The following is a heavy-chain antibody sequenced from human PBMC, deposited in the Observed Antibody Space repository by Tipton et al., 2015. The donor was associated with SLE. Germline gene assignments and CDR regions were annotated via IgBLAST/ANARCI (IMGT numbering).Heavy chain of an antibody. D-gene: IGHD3-22*01. Sequence: GLVKPSETLSLTCAVYGGSFSGYYWSWIRQPPGKGLEWIGEINHSGSTNYNPSLKSRVTISVDTSKNQFSLKLSSVTAADTAVYYCARRLVRYDSRYFDLWGRGTLVTVSS. CDR3: ARRLVRYDSRYFDL. CDR2: INHSGST. V-gene: IGHV4-34*01. J-gene: IGHJ2*01. CDR1: GGSFSGYY.